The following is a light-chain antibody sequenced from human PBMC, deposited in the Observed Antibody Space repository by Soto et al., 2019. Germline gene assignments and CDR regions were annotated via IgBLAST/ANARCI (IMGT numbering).Light chain of an antibody. CDR2: GNT. V-gene: IGLV1-40*01. CDR3: QSYDSTLSARYV. J-gene: IGLJ1*01. CDR1: STNIGAGYC. Sequence: QSVLTESPSVSGAPGQRVSISCTGSSTNIGAGYCVHWYQQRTGTAHKLLIVGNTIRPSGVPARFSASTSGPSASLALTGLQAEDEGDYYCQSYDSTLSARYVFGTGTKVTVL.